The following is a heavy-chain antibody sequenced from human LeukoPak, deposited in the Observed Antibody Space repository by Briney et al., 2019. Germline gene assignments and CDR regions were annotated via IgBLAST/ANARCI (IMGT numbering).Heavy chain of an antibody. V-gene: IGHV4-38-2*02. CDR2: ISHRGRA. CDR3: ARESPSDLGGSNDFDS. CDR1: GYSISRGYY. Sequence: PSETLSLTCSVSGYSISRGYYWGWIRQSPGKGLEWIGSISHRGRAYYNPSLKGRVTISLDTSKNQFSLKLSSVTAADTAVYYCARESPSDLGGSNDFDSWGQGTLVTVSS. D-gene: IGHD3-16*01. J-gene: IGHJ4*02.